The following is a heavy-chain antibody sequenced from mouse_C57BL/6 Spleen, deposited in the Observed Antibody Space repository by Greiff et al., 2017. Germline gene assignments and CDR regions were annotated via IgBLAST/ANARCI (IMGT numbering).Heavy chain of an antibody. CDR2: FVPSDSYT. J-gene: IGHJ4*01. CDR1: AYTFTSYW. CDR3: ARLGPYYAMDY. Sequence: QVQLQQPGAELLNLGAPGKLPSKVSAYTFTSYWIQWVKRRPGRGFDWIGKFVPSDSYTNYNQKFKGKATLTVDKSSSTAYMQLSSLTSEDSAVYYCARLGPYYAMDYWGQGTSVTVSS. V-gene: IGHV1-50*01.